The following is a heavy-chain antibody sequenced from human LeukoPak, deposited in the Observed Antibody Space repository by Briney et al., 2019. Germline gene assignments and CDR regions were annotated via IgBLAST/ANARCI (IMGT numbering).Heavy chain of an antibody. CDR2: ISGSGGST. CDR3: ARVVYDFWSAYDY. D-gene: IGHD3-3*01. CDR1: GFIFSNYA. V-gene: IGHV3-23*01. Sequence: GGSLRLSCAVSGFIFSNYAMNWVRQAPGKGLEWVSAISGSGGSTYYADSVKGRFTISRDNSKNTLYLQMNSLRAEDTALYYCARVVYDFWSAYDYWGQGTLVTVSS. J-gene: IGHJ4*02.